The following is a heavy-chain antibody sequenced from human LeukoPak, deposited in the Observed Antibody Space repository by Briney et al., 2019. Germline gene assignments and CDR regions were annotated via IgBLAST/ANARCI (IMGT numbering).Heavy chain of an antibody. J-gene: IGHJ4*02. Sequence: GGSLRLSCAASGFTFNTYWMHWVRQAPGKGLAWVSSISSSSGYIYYADSVKGRFTISRDNAKNSLYLQMNSLRAEDTAVYYCARDYSGSYPDWGQGTLVTVSS. D-gene: IGHD1-26*01. CDR1: GFTFNTYW. CDR2: ISSSSGYI. V-gene: IGHV3-21*01. CDR3: ARDYSGSYPD.